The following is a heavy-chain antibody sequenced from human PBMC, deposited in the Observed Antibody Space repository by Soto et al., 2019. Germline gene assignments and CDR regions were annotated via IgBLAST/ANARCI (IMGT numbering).Heavy chain of an antibody. Sequence: SETLSLTCTVSGDSISTFYWSWIRQPPGKGLEWIGYIYYTGSTNYNPSLKSRVTMSVDTSKKQFSLKLTSVNAADTAVYYCARQRGNYFAYWGQGSLVTVSS. V-gene: IGHV4-59*01. CDR2: IYYTGST. CDR3: ARQRGNYFAY. D-gene: IGHD3-10*01. CDR1: GDSISTFY. J-gene: IGHJ4*02.